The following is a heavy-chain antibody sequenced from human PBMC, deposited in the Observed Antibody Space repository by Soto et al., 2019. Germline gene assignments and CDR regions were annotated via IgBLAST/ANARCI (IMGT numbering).Heavy chain of an antibody. CDR1: GYTFTSYG. CDR2: ISAYNGNT. D-gene: IGHD3-10*01. V-gene: IGHV1-18*01. J-gene: IGHJ4*01. CDR3: ARDGSMVRGVIAPDFDY. Sequence: ASVKVSCKASGYTFTSYGISWVRQAPGQGLEWMGWISAYNGNTNYAQKLQGRVTMTTDTSTSTAYMELRSLRSDDTAVYYCARDGSMVRGVIAPDFDYWGHGTLVTVSS.